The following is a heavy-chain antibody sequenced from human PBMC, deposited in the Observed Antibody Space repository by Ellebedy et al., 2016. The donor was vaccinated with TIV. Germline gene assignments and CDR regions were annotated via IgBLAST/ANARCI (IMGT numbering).Heavy chain of an antibody. V-gene: IGHV3-23*01. Sequence: PGGSLRLSCAASGFTFNNYAMSWVRQAPGKGLEWVSGISGGGGATYNADSVKGRFTISRDNSKNTLYLQMNSLRAEDTAAYYCAKDVASATYLFDYWGQGTLVTVSS. CDR2: ISGGGGAT. J-gene: IGHJ4*02. CDR1: GFTFNNYA. CDR3: AKDVASATYLFDY. D-gene: IGHD6-19*01.